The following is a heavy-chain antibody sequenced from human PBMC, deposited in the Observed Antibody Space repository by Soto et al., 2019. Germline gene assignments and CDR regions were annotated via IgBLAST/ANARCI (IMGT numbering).Heavy chain of an antibody. CDR1: GYTFTGYY. J-gene: IGHJ6*02. Sequence: ASVKVSCKGSGYTFTGYYMHWVRQAPGHGLVWVGWMNPNSGDTYRAGSFQGRVTMNRVTSIGTAYMELGDVTSDETAEYYCAKGGAIVAGGSRGYLHNAMDVRCQRTTVTVSS. CDR2: MNPNSGDT. D-gene: IGHD3-22*01. CDR3: AKGGAIVAGGSRGYLHNAMDV. V-gene: IGHV1-2*02.